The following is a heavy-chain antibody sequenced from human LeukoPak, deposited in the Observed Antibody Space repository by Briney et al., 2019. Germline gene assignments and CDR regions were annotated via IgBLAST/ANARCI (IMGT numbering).Heavy chain of an antibody. V-gene: IGHV1-46*01. CDR3: ARSSASIDY. D-gene: IGHD6-6*01. Sequence: ASVKVSCKASGYTFTSYYMHWVRQAPGQGLEWMGIINPSGGSTSYAQKFQGRVTMNRDTSTGAVFMELSSLRSEDAAVYYCARSSASIDYWGQGTLVTVSS. CDR2: INPSGGST. CDR1: GYTFTSYY. J-gene: IGHJ4*02.